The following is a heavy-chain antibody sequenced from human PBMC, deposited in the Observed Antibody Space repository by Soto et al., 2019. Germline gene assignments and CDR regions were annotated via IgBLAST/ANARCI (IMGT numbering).Heavy chain of an antibody. V-gene: IGHV4-4*07. D-gene: IGHD1-26*01. CDR3: ARDDYRRELLSEGGMDV. Sequence: SETLSLTCTVSGGSISSYYWSWIRQPAGKGLEWIGRIYTSGSTNYNPSLKSRVTMSVDTSKNQFSLKLSSVTAADTAVYYCARDDYRRELLSEGGMDVWGQGTTVTVSS. CDR1: GGSISSYY. CDR2: IYTSGST. J-gene: IGHJ6*02.